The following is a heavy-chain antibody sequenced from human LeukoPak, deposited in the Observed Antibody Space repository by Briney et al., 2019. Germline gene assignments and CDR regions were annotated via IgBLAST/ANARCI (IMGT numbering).Heavy chain of an antibody. D-gene: IGHD6-13*01. J-gene: IGHJ5*02. CDR3: ARVEMSSSWNWFGP. Sequence: ASVKVSCKASGYTFTGYYVHWVRQAPGQGLEWMGWINPNSGGTNYAQKFQGRVTMTRDTSISTAYMELSRLRSDDTAVYYCARVEMSSSWNWFGPWGQGTLVTVSS. CDR2: INPNSGGT. V-gene: IGHV1-2*02. CDR1: GYTFTGYY.